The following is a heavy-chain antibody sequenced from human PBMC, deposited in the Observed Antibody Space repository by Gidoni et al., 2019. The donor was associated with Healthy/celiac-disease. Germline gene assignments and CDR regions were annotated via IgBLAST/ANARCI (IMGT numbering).Heavy chain of an antibody. CDR3: ARYHTVYGMDV. CDR1: GNTFTSYY. CDR2: ITPSGGST. J-gene: IGHJ6*02. Sequence: QVQLVQSGAEVKKPGAAVQGSCKASGNTFTSYYMHWVRQAPGQGLEWMGIITPSGGSTSYAQKFQGRVTMTRDTSTSTVYMELSSLRSEDTAVYYCARYHTVYGMDVWGQGTTVTVSS. V-gene: IGHV1-46*01. D-gene: IGHD4-4*01.